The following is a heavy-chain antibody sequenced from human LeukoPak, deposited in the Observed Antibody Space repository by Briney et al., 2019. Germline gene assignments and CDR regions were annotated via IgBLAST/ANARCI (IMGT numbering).Heavy chain of an antibody. CDR1: GFTFDDYA. CDR2: ISWNSGSI. Sequence: GGSLRLSCAASGFTFDDYAMHWVRQAPGKGLEWVSGISWNSGSIGYADSVKGRFTISRDNAKNSLHLQMNSLRAEDTALYYCAKGGKLVRAFDYWGQGTLVTVSS. V-gene: IGHV3-9*01. J-gene: IGHJ4*02. D-gene: IGHD6-13*01. CDR3: AKGGKLVRAFDY.